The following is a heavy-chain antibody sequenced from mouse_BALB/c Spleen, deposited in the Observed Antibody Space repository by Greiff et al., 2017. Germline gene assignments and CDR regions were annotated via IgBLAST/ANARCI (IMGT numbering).Heavy chain of an antibody. D-gene: IGHD2-2*01. Sequence: EVKLVESGGGLVQPGGSRKPSCAASGFTFSSFGMHWVRQAPEKGLEWVAYISSGSSTIYYADTVKGRFTISRDNPKNTLFLQMTSLRSEDTAMYYCARSGGYDERVVYYFDYWGQGTTLTVSS. CDR1: GFTFSSFG. CDR2: ISSGSSTI. CDR3: ARSGGYDERVVYYFDY. J-gene: IGHJ2*01. V-gene: IGHV5-17*02.